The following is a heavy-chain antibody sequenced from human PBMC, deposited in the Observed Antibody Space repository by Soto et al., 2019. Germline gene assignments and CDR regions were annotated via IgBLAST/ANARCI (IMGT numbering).Heavy chain of an antibody. D-gene: IGHD6-19*01. CDR1: GFTFSSYA. V-gene: IGHV3-30-3*01. Sequence: GGSLRLSCVASGFTFSSYAMHWVRQAPGKGLEWVAVISYDGSNKYYADSVKGRFTISRDNSKNTLYLQMNSLRAEDTAVYYCAREISSGWYFDYWGQGTLVTVSS. CDR3: AREISSGWYFDY. J-gene: IGHJ4*02. CDR2: ISYDGSNK.